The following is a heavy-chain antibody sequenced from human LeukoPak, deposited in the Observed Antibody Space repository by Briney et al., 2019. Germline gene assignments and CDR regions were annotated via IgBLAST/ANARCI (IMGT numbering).Heavy chain of an antibody. Sequence: SETLSLTCAVYGGSFSGYSWSWIRQPPGKGLEWIANIYYSGSTNYNPSLKSRVTISLDTSKNQFSLRLSSVTAADTAVYYCARGTVSMYYMDVWGKGTTVTISS. D-gene: IGHD5/OR15-5a*01. CDR2: IYYSGST. J-gene: IGHJ6*03. CDR3: ARGTVSMYYMDV. CDR1: GGSFSGYS. V-gene: IGHV4-59*01.